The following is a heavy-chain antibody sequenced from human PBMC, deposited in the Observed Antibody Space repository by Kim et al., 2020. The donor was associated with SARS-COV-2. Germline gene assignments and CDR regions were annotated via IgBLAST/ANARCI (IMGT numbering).Heavy chain of an antibody. CDR1: GYTFTSYY. CDR3: ARDSAQSVHYYDSSGYYYY. CDR2: INPSGGST. J-gene: IGHJ4*02. D-gene: IGHD3-22*01. V-gene: IGHV1-46*01. Sequence: ASVKVSCKASGYTFTSYYMHWVRQAPGQGLEWMGIINPSGGSTSYAQKFQGRVTMTRDTSTSTVYMELSSLRSEDTAVYYCARDSAQSVHYYDSSGYYYYWGQGTLVTVSS.